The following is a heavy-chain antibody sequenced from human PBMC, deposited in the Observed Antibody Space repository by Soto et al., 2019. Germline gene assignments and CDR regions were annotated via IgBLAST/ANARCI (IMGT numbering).Heavy chain of an antibody. Sequence: SETLSLTCTVSGGSISSSSYYWGWIRQPPGKGLEWIGSIYYSGSTYYNPSLKSRVTISVDTSKNQFSLKLSSVTAADTAVYSWARHKGGRPFGGYYDSSGYFNCFAPWGQGTRVTVSS. V-gene: IGHV4-39*01. CDR1: GGSISSSSYY. CDR3: ARHKGGRPFGGYYDSSGYFNCFAP. D-gene: IGHD3-22*01. CDR2: IYYSGST. J-gene: IGHJ5*02.